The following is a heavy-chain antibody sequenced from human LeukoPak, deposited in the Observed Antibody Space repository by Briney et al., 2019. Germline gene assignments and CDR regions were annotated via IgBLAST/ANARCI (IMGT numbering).Heavy chain of an antibody. Sequence: GASVKVSCKTSGYTFTAYHVHWVRQAPGQGLEWMGIINPSGGSTSYAQKFQGRVTMTRDTSTSTVYMELSSLRSEDTAVYYCAREALVYDSSGYYFDYWGQGTLVTVSS. V-gene: IGHV1-46*01. CDR1: GYTFTAYH. CDR3: AREALVYDSSGYYFDY. CDR2: INPSGGST. D-gene: IGHD3-22*01. J-gene: IGHJ4*02.